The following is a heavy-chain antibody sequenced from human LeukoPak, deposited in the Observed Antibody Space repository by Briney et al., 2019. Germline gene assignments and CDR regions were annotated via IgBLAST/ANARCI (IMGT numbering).Heavy chain of an antibody. CDR2: VYPTGST. CDR1: GDSTSNSNW. Sequence: SGTLSLTCAVSGDSTSNSNWWTWIRQPPGKGLEWIGEVYPTGSTNYSPSLKGRVTISVDKSKNQFSLTLTSVTAADTAVYFCGTTEHDSGDYWGQGTLVTVSS. J-gene: IGHJ4*02. CDR3: GTTEHDSGDY. D-gene: IGHD6-25*01. V-gene: IGHV4-4*02.